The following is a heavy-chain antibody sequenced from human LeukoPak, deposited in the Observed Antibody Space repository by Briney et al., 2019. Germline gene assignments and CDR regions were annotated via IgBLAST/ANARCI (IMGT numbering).Heavy chain of an antibody. J-gene: IGHJ4*02. D-gene: IGHD6-19*01. CDR3: ASGGYSSGWTDYYYFDY. CDR2: INPNSGGT. V-gene: IGHV1-2*02. CDR1: GYTFTGYY. Sequence: ASVKVSCKASGYTFTGYYINWVRQAPGQGLEWMGWINPNSGGTNYAQKFQGRVTMTRDTSISTAYMELSRLRSDDTAVYYCASGGYSSGWTDYYYFDYWGQGTLVTVSS.